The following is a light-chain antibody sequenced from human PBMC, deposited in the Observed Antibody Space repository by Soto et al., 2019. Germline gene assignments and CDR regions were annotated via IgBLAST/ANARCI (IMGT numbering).Light chain of an antibody. Sequence: QSALTQPASVSGFPGQSITITCTGTRRDVVHYNYVPSSQHSPCTPPKLLFFEVTHRPSGVSPRFSGSKSGNTASLAISALQAEDEADYYCSSYTISNTLPFVFGTGTKVTVL. CDR3: SSYTISNTLPFV. CDR1: RRDVVHYNY. CDR2: EVT. J-gene: IGLJ1*01. V-gene: IGLV2-14*01.